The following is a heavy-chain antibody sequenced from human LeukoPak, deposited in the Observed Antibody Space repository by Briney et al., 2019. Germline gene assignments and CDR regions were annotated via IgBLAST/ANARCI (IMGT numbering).Heavy chain of an antibody. Sequence: SVKVSCKASGGTFSSYAISWVRQAPGQGLEWMGGIIPIFGTANYAQKFQGRVTMTRDTSTSTVYMELSSLRSEDTAVYYCARGLIVVVPAAMSNWFDPWGQGTLVTVSS. J-gene: IGHJ5*02. CDR3: ARGLIVVVPAAMSNWFDP. CDR1: GGTFSSYA. CDR2: IIPIFGTA. V-gene: IGHV1-69*05. D-gene: IGHD2-2*01.